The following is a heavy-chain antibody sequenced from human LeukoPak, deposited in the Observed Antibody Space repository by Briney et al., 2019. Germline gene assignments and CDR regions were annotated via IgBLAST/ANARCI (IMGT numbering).Heavy chain of an antibody. CDR2: ISGSGGST. V-gene: IGHV3-23*01. D-gene: IGHD3-10*01. J-gene: IGHJ5*02. CDR3: AKDGEKSYYGSGSLSWFDP. CDR1: GFTFSSNA. Sequence: GGSLRLSCAASGFTFSSNAMSWVRQAPGKGLEWVSGISGSGGSTYYADSVKGRFTISRDNSKNTLYLQMNSLRAEDTAVYYCAKDGEKSYYGSGSLSWFDPWGQGTLVTVSS.